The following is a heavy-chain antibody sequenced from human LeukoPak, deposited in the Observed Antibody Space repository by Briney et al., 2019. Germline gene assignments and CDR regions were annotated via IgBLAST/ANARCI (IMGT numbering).Heavy chain of an antibody. V-gene: IGHV4-39*01. CDR1: GGSISSSSYY. CDR2: IYYSGST. J-gene: IGHJ4*02. CDR3: ELEERGYCSSTSCYFHDVDY. Sequence: TPSETLSLTCTVSGGSISSSSYYWGWIRQPPGKGLEWIGSIYYSGSTYYNPSLKSRVTISVDTSKNQFSLKLSSVTAADTAVYYCELEERGYCSSTSCYFHDVDYWGQGTLVTVSS. D-gene: IGHD2-2*01.